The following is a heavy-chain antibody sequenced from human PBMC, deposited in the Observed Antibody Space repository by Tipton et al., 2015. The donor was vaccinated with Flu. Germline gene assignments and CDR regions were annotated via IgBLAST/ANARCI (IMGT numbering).Heavy chain of an antibody. J-gene: IGHJ6*02. CDR1: GFTFSSYE. CDR2: ISSSGSTI. Sequence: SLRLFCAASGFTFSSYEMNWVRQAPGKGLEWVSYISSSGSTIYYADSVKGRFTISRDNAKNSLYLQMNSLRAEDTAVYYCASKEHYDFWSGYPEGDVWGQGTTVTVSS. D-gene: IGHD3-3*01. CDR3: ASKEHYDFWSGYPEGDV. V-gene: IGHV3-48*03.